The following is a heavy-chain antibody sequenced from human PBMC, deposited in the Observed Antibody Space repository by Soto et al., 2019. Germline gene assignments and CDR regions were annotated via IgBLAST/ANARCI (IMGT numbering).Heavy chain of an antibody. CDR3: ASVTYGSGWSTHNY. CDR1: GDSVSSNSAA. V-gene: IGHV6-1*01. Sequence: PSQTLSLTCAISGDSVSSNSAAWNWIRQSPSRGLEWLGRTYYRSKWYNDYAVSVKSRITINPDTSKNQFSLQPNSVTPEDTAVYYCASVTYGSGWSTHNYWGQRTLVTVSS. D-gene: IGHD6-19*01. J-gene: IGHJ4*02. CDR2: TYYRSKWYN.